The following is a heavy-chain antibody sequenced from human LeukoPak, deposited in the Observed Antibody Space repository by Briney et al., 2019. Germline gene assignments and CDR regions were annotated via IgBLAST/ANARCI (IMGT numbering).Heavy chain of an antibody. CDR2: IYYSGSS. J-gene: IGHJ5*02. CDR1: GGSISRSTYY. V-gene: IGHV4-39*01. D-gene: IGHD3-3*01. CDR3: ARTGFWSGYLTWFDP. Sequence: SETLSLTCIVSGGSISRSTYYWGWLRQPPGKGLGWIGSIYYSGSSYYNPSLKSRVTISVDTSKNQFSLKLRSVTAADTAVYYCARTGFWSGYLTWFDPWGQGTLVTVSS.